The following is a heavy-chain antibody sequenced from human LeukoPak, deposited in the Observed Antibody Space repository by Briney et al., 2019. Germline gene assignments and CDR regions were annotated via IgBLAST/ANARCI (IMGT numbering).Heavy chain of an antibody. Sequence: SETLSLTCTVSGGSISSYYWSWIRQPPGKGLEWIGYIYYSGSTNYNPSLKSRVTISVDTSKNQFSLKLSSVTAADTAVYYCARAGYSNHGYYYGMDVWGQGTTVTVSS. J-gene: IGHJ6*02. CDR3: ARAGYSNHGYYYGMDV. CDR2: IYYSGST. D-gene: IGHD4-11*01. CDR1: GGSISSYY. V-gene: IGHV4-59*01.